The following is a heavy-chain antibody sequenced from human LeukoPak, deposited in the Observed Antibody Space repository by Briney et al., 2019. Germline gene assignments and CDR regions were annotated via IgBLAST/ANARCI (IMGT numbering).Heavy chain of an antibody. V-gene: IGHV1-8*01. CDR1: GYTFTSYD. CDR2: MNPNSGNT. J-gene: IGHJ6*02. Sequence: ASVKVSCKASGYTFTSYDINWVRQATGQGLEWMGWMNPNSGNTGYAQKFQGRVTMTRNTSISTAYMELSSLRSEDTAVYYCARGGVGANNYYYGMDVWAKGPRSPSP. CDR3: ARGGVGANNYYYGMDV. D-gene: IGHD1-26*01.